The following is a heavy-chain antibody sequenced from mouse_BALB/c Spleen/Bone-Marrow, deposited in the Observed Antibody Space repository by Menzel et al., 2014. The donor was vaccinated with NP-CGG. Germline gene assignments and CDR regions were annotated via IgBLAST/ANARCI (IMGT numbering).Heavy chain of an antibody. CDR1: GYTFTRYY. J-gene: IGHJ1*01. V-gene: IGHV1S81*02. CDR2: INLSNGGT. CDR3: TRSNYGYWYFDV. D-gene: IGHD1-1*01. Sequence: VKLMESGAELVKPGASVKLSYKASGYTFTRYYMYWIKQRPGQGLEWIGEINLSNGGTHFNEKFKSKATLTVDKSSSTAYMQLSSLTSEDSAVYYCTRSNYGYWYFDVWGAGTTVTVSS.